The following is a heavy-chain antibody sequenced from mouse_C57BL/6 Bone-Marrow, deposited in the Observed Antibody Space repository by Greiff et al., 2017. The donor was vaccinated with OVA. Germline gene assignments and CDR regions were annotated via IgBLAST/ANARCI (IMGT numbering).Heavy chain of an antibody. CDR2: IYPGNSDT. V-gene: IGHV1-5*01. Sequence: VQLQQSGTVLARPGASVKMSCKTSGYTFTSYWMHWVKQRPGQGLEWIGAIYPGNSDTSYNQKFKGKAKLTAVTSASTAYMELSSLTNEDAAVYYSENYYGSSDEGYWGQGTTLTVSS. CDR3: ENYYGSSDEGY. J-gene: IGHJ2*01. CDR1: GYTFTSYW. D-gene: IGHD1-1*01.